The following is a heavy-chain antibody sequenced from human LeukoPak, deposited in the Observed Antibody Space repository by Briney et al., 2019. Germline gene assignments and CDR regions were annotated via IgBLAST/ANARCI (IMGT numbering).Heavy chain of an antibody. CDR1: GGSVRSHSYY. J-gene: IGHJ4*02. D-gene: IGHD1-14*01. CDR3: ARHNHFDS. CDR2: IHYSGTT. V-gene: IGHV4-61*01. Sequence: SETLSLTCAVSGGSVRSHSYYWTWVRQPPGKGLEWIGYIHYSGTTNYNPSLKSRVSISVDTSKNQFSLNLSSVTAADTAVYYCARHNHFDSWGQGTLVTVSS.